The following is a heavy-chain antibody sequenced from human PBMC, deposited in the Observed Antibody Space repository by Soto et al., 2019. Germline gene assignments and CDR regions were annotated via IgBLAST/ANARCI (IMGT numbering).Heavy chain of an antibody. V-gene: IGHV3-74*01. Sequence: LRLSCAASGFTFSNSWMHWVRQAPGKGLVWVSYINSDGSTTTYADSVKGRFTISRDNAKNTVYLQITSLTAEDTAVYYCARDRSYTTDYWGQGTLVTVSS. D-gene: IGHD1-26*01. J-gene: IGHJ4*02. CDR1: GFTFSNSW. CDR3: ARDRSYTTDY. CDR2: INSDGSTT.